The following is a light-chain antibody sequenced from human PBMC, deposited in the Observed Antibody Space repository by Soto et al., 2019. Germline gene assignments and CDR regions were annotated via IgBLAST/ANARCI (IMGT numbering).Light chain of an antibody. V-gene: IGKV1-39*01. CDR1: QSINIY. J-gene: IGKJ2*01. CDR3: QKSYNSPYT. CDR2: GAS. Sequence: IQMTQSPSSLSASVGDSVTVTCRASQSINIYLNWYQQKPGKAPTLLIYGASSLQSGGPSRFTGGGSRTDFTLTISSLQPEDFATYYCQKSYNSPYTFGQGTKLEIK.